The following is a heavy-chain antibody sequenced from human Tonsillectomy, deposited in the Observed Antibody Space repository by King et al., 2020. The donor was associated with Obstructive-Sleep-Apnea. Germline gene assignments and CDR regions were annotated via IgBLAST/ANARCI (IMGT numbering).Heavy chain of an antibody. CDR2: ILYDGSNK. CDR3: ARGSESDYGDYGRQAGGGMDV. D-gene: IGHD4-17*01. Sequence: QKQLVQSGGGVVQPGRSLRLSCAASGFTFSSYGMHWVRQAPGKGLEWVAVILYDGSNKYYADSVKGRFSISRDNSKNTLYLQMNGLRGEDTAVYYCARGSESDYGDYGRQAGGGMDVWGQGTTVTVSS. J-gene: IGHJ6*02. V-gene: IGHV3-30*03. CDR1: GFTFSSYG.